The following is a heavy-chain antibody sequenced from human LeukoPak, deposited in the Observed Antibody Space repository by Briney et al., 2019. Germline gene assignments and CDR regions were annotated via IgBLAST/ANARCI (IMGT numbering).Heavy chain of an antibody. CDR1: GFTFSSYA. J-gene: IGHJ4*02. CDR2: ISGSGTGT. D-gene: IGHD3-16*01. V-gene: IGHV3-23*01. Sequence: PGGSLRLSCAASGFTFSSYAMSWVRQAPGKGLEWVSAISGSGTGTYYADSVKGRFTISRDNSKNTLYLQMNSLRAEDTAVYYLARGGIDPFAYGGQGTLATVSP. CDR3: ARGGIDPFAY.